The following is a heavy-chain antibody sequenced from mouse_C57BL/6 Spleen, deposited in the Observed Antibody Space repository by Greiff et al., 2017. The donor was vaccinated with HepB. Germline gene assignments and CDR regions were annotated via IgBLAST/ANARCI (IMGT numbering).Heavy chain of an antibody. CDR2: IYPRSGNT. D-gene: IGHD1-1*01. J-gene: IGHJ2*01. Sequence: LVESGAELARPGASVKLSCKASGYTFTSYGISWVKQRTGQGLEWIGEIYPRSGNTYYNEKFKGKATLTADKSSSTAYMELRSLTSEDSAVYFCARDTTDYFDYWGQGTTLTVSS. CDR1: GYTFTSYG. V-gene: IGHV1-81*01. CDR3: ARDTTDYFDY.